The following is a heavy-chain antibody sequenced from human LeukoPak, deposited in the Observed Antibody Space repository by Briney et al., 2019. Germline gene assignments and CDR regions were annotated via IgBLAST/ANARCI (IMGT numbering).Heavy chain of an antibody. V-gene: IGHV3-7*01. CDR2: INQDGSEK. CDR3: AREGCSGGSCYHDWFDP. CDR1: GFTFSSYW. Sequence: PGGSLRLSCAASGFTFSSYWMSWVRQAPGKGLEWVANINQDGSEKHYVDSVKGRFTISRDNAKNSLYLQMNSLRAEDTAVYYCAREGCSGGSCYHDWFDPWGQGTLVTVSS. J-gene: IGHJ5*02. D-gene: IGHD2-15*01.